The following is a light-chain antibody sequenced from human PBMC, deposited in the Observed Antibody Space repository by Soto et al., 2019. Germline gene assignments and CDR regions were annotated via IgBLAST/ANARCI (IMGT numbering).Light chain of an antibody. Sequence: DIQMTQSPSSLSASVGDRVTITCQASQDINIYLNWYQQKPRKAPKILIYDASNLATGVPSRFSGGGSGTHFTLAISSLEPEGLTTYHCQQYDGLPTLGQGTRLEIK. J-gene: IGKJ5*01. CDR3: QQYDGLPT. CDR1: QDINIY. CDR2: DAS. V-gene: IGKV1-33*01.